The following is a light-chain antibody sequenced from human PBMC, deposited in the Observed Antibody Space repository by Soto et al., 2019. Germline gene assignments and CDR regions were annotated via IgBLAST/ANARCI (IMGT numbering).Light chain of an antibody. V-gene: IGLV2-14*01. Sequence: QSALTQPASVSGSPGQSITISCTGSSSDIGDYKYVSWYKQHPGKAPKLMIYDVSNRPSGVSNRFSGSKSGNTASLTISGLQAEDEADYYCSSYTSTNFVIFGGRTKLTVL. CDR2: DVS. CDR3: SSYTSTNFVI. J-gene: IGLJ2*01. CDR1: SSDIGDYKY.